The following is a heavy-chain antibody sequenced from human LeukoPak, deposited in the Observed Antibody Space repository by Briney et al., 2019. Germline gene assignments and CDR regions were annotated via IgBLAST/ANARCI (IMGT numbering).Heavy chain of an antibody. Sequence: TSETLSLTCAVYGGSFSGYYWSWIRQPPGKGLEWIGEINHSGRTNYNPSLKSRVTISVDTSKNQFSLKLSSVTAADTAVYYCARARITIFGVVTYYFDYWGQGTLVTASS. CDR1: GGSFSGYY. CDR2: INHSGRT. D-gene: IGHD3-3*01. V-gene: IGHV4-34*01. CDR3: ARARITIFGVVTYYFDY. J-gene: IGHJ4*02.